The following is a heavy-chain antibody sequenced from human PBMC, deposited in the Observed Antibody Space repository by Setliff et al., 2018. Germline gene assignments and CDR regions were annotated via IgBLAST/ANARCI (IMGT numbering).Heavy chain of an antibody. CDR1: GVSITSDY. Sequence: SETLSLTCTVSGVSITSDYWSWIRQSPGKGLEWIAYIFFGGSTTYNPSLTGRVTISVDTSKNQFSLKLSSVTAADTAVYYCAREVGYYDSSGYPDVWGKGTTVTVSS. V-gene: IGHV4-59*12. D-gene: IGHD3-22*01. J-gene: IGHJ6*04. CDR3: AREVGYYDSSGYPDV. CDR2: IFFGGST.